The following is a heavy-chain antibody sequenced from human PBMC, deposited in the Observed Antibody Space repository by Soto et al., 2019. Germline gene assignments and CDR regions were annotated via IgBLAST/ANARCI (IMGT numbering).Heavy chain of an antibody. CDR3: ARAQGSSTSLEIYYYYYYGMDV. Sequence: QVQLVQSGAEVKKPGSSVTVSCKASGGTFSSYAISWVRQAPGQGLEWMGGIIPISGTANYTQKFQGRVTITADESTSTAYMEPSSLRSEDTAVYYCARAQGSSTSLEIYYYYYYGMDVWGQGTTVTVSS. D-gene: IGHD2-2*01. J-gene: IGHJ6*02. CDR1: GGTFSSYA. V-gene: IGHV1-69*01. CDR2: IIPISGTA.